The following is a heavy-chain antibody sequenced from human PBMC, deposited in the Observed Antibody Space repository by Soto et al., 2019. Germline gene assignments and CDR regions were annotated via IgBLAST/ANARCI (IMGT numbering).Heavy chain of an antibody. CDR2: IVVGSGNT. Sequence: QMQLVQSGPEVKKPGTSVKVSCKASGFTFTSSAVQWVRQARGQRLEWIGWIVVGSGNTNYAQKFQERVTITRDMSTSTAYMELSSLRSEDTAVYYCAGYSSHTFRATKRNYYGMDVWGQGTTVTVSS. V-gene: IGHV1-58*01. D-gene: IGHD5-18*01. CDR1: GFTFTSSA. CDR3: AGYSSHTFRATKRNYYGMDV. J-gene: IGHJ6*02.